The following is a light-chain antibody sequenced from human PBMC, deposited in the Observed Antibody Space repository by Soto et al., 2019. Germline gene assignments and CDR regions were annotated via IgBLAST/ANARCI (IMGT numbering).Light chain of an antibody. CDR3: QQYNSYPLT. Sequence: DIQMTQSPSSLSASVGDRVTITCRASQSISSYLNWYQQKPGEAPKLLIFATSTLQSGVPSRFSGSGSGTDFSLTISSLQPEDFDTYYCQQYNSYPLTFGGGTKVDIK. V-gene: IGKV1-39*01. J-gene: IGKJ4*01. CDR2: ATS. CDR1: QSISSY.